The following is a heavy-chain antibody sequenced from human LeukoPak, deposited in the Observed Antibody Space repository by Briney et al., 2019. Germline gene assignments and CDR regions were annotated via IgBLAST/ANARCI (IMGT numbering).Heavy chain of an antibody. V-gene: IGHV3-15*01. CDR3: TRGMLRQPPDY. J-gene: IGHJ4*02. CDR2: IKSKTDGGTT. CDR1: GFTFSNAW. Sequence: GGSLRLSCAASGFTFSNAWMSWVRQAPGKGLEWVGRIKSKTDGGTTDYAAPVKGRFTISRDNSKNTLYLQMNSLRVEDTAIYYCTRGMLRQPPDYWGQGTLVTVSS. D-gene: IGHD3-10*02.